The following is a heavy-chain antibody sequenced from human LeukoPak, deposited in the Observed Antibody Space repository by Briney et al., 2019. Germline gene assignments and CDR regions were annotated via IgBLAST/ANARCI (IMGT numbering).Heavy chain of an antibody. D-gene: IGHD1-26*01. Sequence: GASVKVSCKASGGTFSSYAISWVRQAPGQGLEWMGRIIPIFGTANYAQKFQGRVTITTDESTSTAYMELSSLRSEDTAVYYCASSGSYSNYFDYWGQGTLVTVSS. CDR2: IIPIFGTA. CDR1: GGTFSSYA. CDR3: ASSGSYSNYFDY. J-gene: IGHJ4*02. V-gene: IGHV1-69*05.